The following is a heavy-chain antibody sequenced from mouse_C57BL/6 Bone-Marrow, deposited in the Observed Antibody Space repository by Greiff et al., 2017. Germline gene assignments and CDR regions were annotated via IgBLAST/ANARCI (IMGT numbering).Heavy chain of an antibody. V-gene: IGHV1-55*01. CDR3: ARGTAFYAMDY. CDR2: LYPGSGST. D-gene: IGHD3-3*01. CDR1: GYTFTSYW. Sequence: QVQLKQPGAELVKPGASVKMSCKASGYTFTSYWITWVKQRPGQGLEWIGDLYPGSGSTNYNEKFKSKATLTVDTSSSTAYMQLSSLTSEDSAVYYCARGTAFYAMDYWGQGTSVTVSS. J-gene: IGHJ4*01.